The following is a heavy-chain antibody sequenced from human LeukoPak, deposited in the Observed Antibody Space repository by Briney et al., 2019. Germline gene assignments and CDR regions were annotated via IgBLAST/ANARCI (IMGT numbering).Heavy chain of an antibody. V-gene: IGHV4-39*01. Sequence: SETLSLTCTVSGGSISSSSYYWGWIRQPPGKGLEWIGSIYYSGSTYYNPSLKSRVTISVDTSKNQFSLTLSSVTAADTAVYYCARRKYDFWSGYYEGGHWFDPWGQGTLVTVSS. D-gene: IGHD3-3*01. CDR1: GGSISSSSYY. J-gene: IGHJ5*02. CDR2: IYYSGST. CDR3: ARRKYDFWSGYYEGGHWFDP.